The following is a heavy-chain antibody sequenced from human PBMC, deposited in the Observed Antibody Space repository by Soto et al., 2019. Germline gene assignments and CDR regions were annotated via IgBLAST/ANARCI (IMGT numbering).Heavy chain of an antibody. D-gene: IGHD2-15*01. Sequence: EVQLLESGGGLVQPGGSLRISCAASGFTFSSYAMSWVRQAPGKGLEWVSASSGSGGSTYYADSVKGRFTISRDNSKNTLYLQMNSLRAEDTAVYYCAKDIGYCSGGSCYGSYYFDYWGQGTLVTVSS. J-gene: IGHJ4*02. CDR3: AKDIGYCSGGSCYGSYYFDY. V-gene: IGHV3-23*01. CDR1: GFTFSSYA. CDR2: SSGSGGST.